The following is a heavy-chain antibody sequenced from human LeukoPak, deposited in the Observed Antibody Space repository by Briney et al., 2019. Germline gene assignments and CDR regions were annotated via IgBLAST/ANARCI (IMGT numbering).Heavy chain of an antibody. CDR3: ARVGVYGDYFDY. Sequence: SVNVSCKPSCGTFSNYAISWVRQAPGQGLEWMGGIIPIFGTANYPQKCQGRFTITADDSTSTAYMELSSLRSEDAAVYYCARVGVYGDYFDYWGQGTLVTVSS. CDR2: IIPIFGTA. V-gene: IGHV1-69*01. CDR1: CGTFSNYA. D-gene: IGHD4-17*01. J-gene: IGHJ4*02.